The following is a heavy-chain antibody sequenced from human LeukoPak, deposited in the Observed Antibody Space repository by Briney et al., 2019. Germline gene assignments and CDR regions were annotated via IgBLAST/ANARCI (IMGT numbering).Heavy chain of an antibody. CDR3: ARGGSYLSAFDI. CDR1: GFTVSSNS. Sequence: GGSLRLSCTVSGFTVSSNSMSWVRQAPGKGLEWVSIIYSGGSTFYADSVKGRFTISRDNSKNTLYLQMNSLRAEDTAVYYCARGGSYLSAFDIWGQGTMVTVSS. CDR2: IYSGGST. J-gene: IGHJ3*02. V-gene: IGHV3-53*01. D-gene: IGHD1-26*01.